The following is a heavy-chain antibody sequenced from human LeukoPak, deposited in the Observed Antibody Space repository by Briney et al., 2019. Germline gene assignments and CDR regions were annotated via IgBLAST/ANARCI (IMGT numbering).Heavy chain of an antibody. CDR1: GFTFDDYA. D-gene: IGHD3-22*01. J-gene: IGHJ4*02. Sequence: GGSLRLSCAASGFTFDDYAMHWVRQGPGKGLEWVSGISWNSGSIGYADSVKGRFTITRDNAKNSLYLQMNSLTAEDTALYYCAKDIRRYYDSSGYYPLAADYWSQGTLVTVSS. CDR2: ISWNSGSI. CDR3: AKDIRRYYDSSGYYPLAADY. V-gene: IGHV3-9*01.